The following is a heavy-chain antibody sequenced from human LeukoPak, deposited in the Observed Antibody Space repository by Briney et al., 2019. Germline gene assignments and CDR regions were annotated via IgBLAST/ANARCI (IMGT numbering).Heavy chain of an antibody. D-gene: IGHD3-22*01. CDR1: GYTFTSYD. CDR3: ARGPHERSGYPDD. Sequence: EASVKVSCKASGYTFTSYDINWVRQATGQGLEWMGWISPYNGNTNYAQKFQGRVTLTTDTSTSTAYMELRSLRSDDTAVYYCARGPHERSGYPDDWGQGTLVTVSS. CDR2: ISPYNGNT. J-gene: IGHJ4*02. V-gene: IGHV1-18*01.